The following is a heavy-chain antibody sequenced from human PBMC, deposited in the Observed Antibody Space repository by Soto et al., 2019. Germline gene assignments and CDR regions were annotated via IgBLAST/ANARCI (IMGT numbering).Heavy chain of an antibody. J-gene: IGHJ4*02. CDR2: ISSSSNYI. CDR1: GFIFSTYS. CDR3: VRALAVVTGAFDY. D-gene: IGHD2-21*02. V-gene: IGHV3-21*01. Sequence: EVQLVESGGGLVKPGGSLRLSCAASGFIFSTYSMNWVRQAPGKGLEWVSSISSSSNYIYKADSVKGRFTISRDNAKNSLYLQMNSLRAEDTAVYYCVRALAVVTGAFDYWGQGTLVTVSS.